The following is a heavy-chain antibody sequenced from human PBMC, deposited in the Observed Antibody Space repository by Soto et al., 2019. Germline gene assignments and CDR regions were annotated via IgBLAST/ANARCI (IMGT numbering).Heavy chain of an antibody. V-gene: IGHV1-69*13. J-gene: IGHJ4*02. CDR1: VGTLSSYA. CDR2: IIPIFGTA. CDR3: ASGSPLNYYDSSGYPFDY. Sequence: GASVKVSCKGSVGTLSSYAISWVRQATGQGLEWMGGIIPIFGTANYAQKFQGRVTITADESTSTAYMELSSLRSEDTAVYYCASGSPLNYYDSSGYPFDYWGQGTLVTVSS. D-gene: IGHD3-22*01.